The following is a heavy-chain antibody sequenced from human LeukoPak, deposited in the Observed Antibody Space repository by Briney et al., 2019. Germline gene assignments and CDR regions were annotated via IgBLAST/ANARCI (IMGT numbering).Heavy chain of an antibody. D-gene: IGHD6-19*01. Sequence: KVSCKASGGTFSSYAISWVRQAPGQGLEWMGGIIPIFGTANYAQKFQGRVTITADKSTSTAYMELSSLRSEDTAVYYCAIYSSGWYSIRYYYMDVWGKGTTVTVSS. CDR2: IIPIFGTA. CDR3: AIYSSGWYSIRYYYMDV. J-gene: IGHJ6*03. V-gene: IGHV1-69*06. CDR1: GGTFSSYA.